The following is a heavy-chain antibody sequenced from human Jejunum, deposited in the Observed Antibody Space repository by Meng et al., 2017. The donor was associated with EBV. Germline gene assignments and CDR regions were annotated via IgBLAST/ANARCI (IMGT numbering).Heavy chain of an antibody. D-gene: IGHD3-16*02. Sequence: QLGRSGAEVKKPWASVKVPCKASGYTFTSYEINWVRQANGQGLEWMGWMNPHSGNTGYAQKFQGRVTMTRNTSISTAYMELSSLRSEDTAVYYCARGRVWGSYQDYWGQGTLVTVSS. V-gene: IGHV1-8*01. J-gene: IGHJ4*02. CDR2: MNPHSGNT. CDR3: ARGRVWGSYQDY. CDR1: GYTFTSYE.